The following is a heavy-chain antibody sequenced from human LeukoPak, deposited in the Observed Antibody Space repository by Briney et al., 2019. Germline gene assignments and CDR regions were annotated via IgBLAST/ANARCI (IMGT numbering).Heavy chain of an antibody. Sequence: SETLSLTCTVYGGSFSGYYWSWIRQPPGKGLEWIGEINHSGSTNYNPSLKSRVTISVDTSKNQFSLKLSSVTAADTAVYYCARQYYDYVWGSYRYGPFDYWGQGTLVTVFS. V-gene: IGHV4-34*01. J-gene: IGHJ4*02. CDR1: GGSFSGYY. D-gene: IGHD3-16*02. CDR3: ARQYYDYVWGSYRYGPFDY. CDR2: INHSGST.